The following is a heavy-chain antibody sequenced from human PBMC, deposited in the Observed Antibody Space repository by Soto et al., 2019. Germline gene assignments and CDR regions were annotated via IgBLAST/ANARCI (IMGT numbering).Heavy chain of an antibody. CDR2: IYSGGST. Sequence: GGSLRLSCAASEFTVSSNYMSWVRQAPGKGLEWVSVIYSGGSTYYADSVKGRFTISRDNSKNTLYLQMNSLRAEDTAVYYCARVIAAAGTFWFDPWGQGTLVTVSS. CDR1: EFTVSSNY. V-gene: IGHV3-53*01. CDR3: ARVIAAAGTFWFDP. D-gene: IGHD6-13*01. J-gene: IGHJ5*02.